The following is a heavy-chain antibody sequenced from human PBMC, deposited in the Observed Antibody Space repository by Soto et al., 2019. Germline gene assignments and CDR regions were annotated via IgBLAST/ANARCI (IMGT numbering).Heavy chain of an antibody. Sequence: SVRLSCAASGFTFSDYWMHWVRQPPGKGLMWVSRISRDESTTNYADSVKGRFTVSRDNAKSTLYLQMNSLRAEDTAIYYCARDKDYRNWFDPWGQGTLVTVSS. CDR1: GFTFSDYW. V-gene: IGHV3-74*01. CDR2: ISRDESTT. CDR3: ARDKDYRNWFDP. J-gene: IGHJ5*02. D-gene: IGHD4-17*01.